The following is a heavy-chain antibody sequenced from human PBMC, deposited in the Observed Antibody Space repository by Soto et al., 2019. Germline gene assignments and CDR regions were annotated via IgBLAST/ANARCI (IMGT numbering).Heavy chain of an antibody. J-gene: IGHJ4*02. CDR2: IYYSGST. CDR1: GGSISSYY. D-gene: IGHD4-17*01. CDR3: ARVTTEWGDSDY. Sequence: QVQLQESGPGLVKPSETLSLTCTVSGGSISSYYWSWIRQPPGKGLEWIGYIYYSGSTNYNPSLKSRVTISVDTSKNQFSLKLSSVTAADTAVYYCARVTTEWGDSDYWGQGTLVTVSS. V-gene: IGHV4-59*01.